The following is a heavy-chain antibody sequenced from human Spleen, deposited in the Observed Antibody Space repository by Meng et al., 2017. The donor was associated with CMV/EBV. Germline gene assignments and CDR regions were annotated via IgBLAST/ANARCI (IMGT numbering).Heavy chain of an antibody. CDR2: ISSSGSTI. V-gene: IGHV3-48*03. J-gene: IGHJ4*02. D-gene: IGHD3-3*01. CDR3: ARSYDFWSASFDY. CDR1: GFTFSSYE. Sequence: LTCAASGFTFSSYEMNWVRQAPGKGLEWVSYISSSGSTIYYADSVKGRFTISRDNAKNSLYLQVNSLRAEDTAVYYCARSYDFWSASFDYWGQGTLVTVSS.